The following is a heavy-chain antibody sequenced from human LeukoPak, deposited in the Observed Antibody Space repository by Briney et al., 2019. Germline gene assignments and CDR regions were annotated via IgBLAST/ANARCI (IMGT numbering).Heavy chain of an antibody. CDR2: IYPGDSDT. CDR1: GNDFTNYW. J-gene: IGHJ3*02. V-gene: IGHV5-51*01. CDR3: ARRLTMVRGVIGNFDAFDI. D-gene: IGHD3-10*01. Sequence: TAGESLKISCKGSGNDFTNYWIGWVRQMPGKGLEWMGIIYPGDSDTRYSPSFQGQVTISADKSISTAYLQWSSLKASDTAMYYCARRLTMVRGVIGNFDAFDIWGQGTMVTVSS.